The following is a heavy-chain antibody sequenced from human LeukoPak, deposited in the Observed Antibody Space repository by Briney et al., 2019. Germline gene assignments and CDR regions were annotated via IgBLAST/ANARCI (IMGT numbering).Heavy chain of an antibody. CDR1: GFTFSSYW. CDR3: ARGLHLVMAHYYGMDV. Sequence: GGSLRLSCAASGFTFSSYWMHWVRPAPGKGLVWVSRINSDGSSTSYADSVKGRFTISRDHAKNTLYLQMNSLRAEDTAVYYCARGLHLVMAHYYGMDVWGKGTTVTVSS. V-gene: IGHV3-74*01. CDR2: INSDGSST. J-gene: IGHJ6*04. D-gene: IGHD3-9*01.